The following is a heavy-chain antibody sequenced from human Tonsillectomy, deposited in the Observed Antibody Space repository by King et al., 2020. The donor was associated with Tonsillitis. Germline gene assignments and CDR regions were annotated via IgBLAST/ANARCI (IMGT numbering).Heavy chain of an antibody. D-gene: IGHD6-19*01. Sequence: VQLVESGAEVKKPGASVKVSCKASGYTFSNYDIHWVRQATGQGLEWMGWMNPNSGNTGYAQNFQGRLTMTRDTSISTAYMELSSLRSEDTAVYYCASGVAADYWGQGTLVTVSS. CDR2: MNPNSGNT. CDR3: ASGVAADY. V-gene: IGHV1-8*01. J-gene: IGHJ4*02. CDR1: GYTFSNYD.